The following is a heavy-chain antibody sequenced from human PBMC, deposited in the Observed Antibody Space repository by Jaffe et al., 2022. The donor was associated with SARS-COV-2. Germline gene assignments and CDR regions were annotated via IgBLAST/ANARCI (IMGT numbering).Heavy chain of an antibody. V-gene: IGHV3-74*01. CDR1: GFTFSSYW. J-gene: IGHJ4*02. CDR3: VRVREYCSGGSCFGDY. Sequence: EVQLVESGGGLVQPGGSLRLSCAVSGFTFSSYWMHWVRQAPGKGLVWVSRISSDGTTTTHADSVKGRFSISRDNAKNTLYLQMNSLRAEDTAVYYCVRVREYCSGGSCFGDYWGQGTLVTVSS. D-gene: IGHD2-15*01. CDR2: ISSDGTTT.